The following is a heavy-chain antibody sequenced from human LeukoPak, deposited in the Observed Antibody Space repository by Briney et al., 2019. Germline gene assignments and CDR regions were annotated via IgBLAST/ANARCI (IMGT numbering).Heavy chain of an antibody. CDR2: IYPGDSDT. V-gene: IGHV5-51*01. CDR3: ARLPSGRRDYYYGMDV. D-gene: IGHD6-25*01. Sequence: GESLKISCRGSGYSFTTYWIGWVRQMPGKGLEWMGIIYPGDSDTRYDPSFEGQVTISADKSISTAYLQWSSLKASDTAMYYCARLPSGRRDYYYGMDVWGQGTTVTVSS. J-gene: IGHJ6*02. CDR1: GYSFTTYW.